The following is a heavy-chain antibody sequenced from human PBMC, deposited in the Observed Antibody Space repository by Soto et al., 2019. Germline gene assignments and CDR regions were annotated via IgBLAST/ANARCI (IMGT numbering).Heavy chain of an antibody. D-gene: IGHD3-10*01. CDR1: GGSISSSNW. CDR3: ARCYYGSGSFWFDP. V-gene: IGHV4-4*02. Sequence: SETLSLTCAVSGGSISSSNWWSWVRQPPGKGLEWIGEIYHSGSTNYNPSLKSRVTISVDTSKNQFSLKLSSVTAADTAVYYCARCYYGSGSFWFDPWGQGTLVTVSS. CDR2: IYHSGST. J-gene: IGHJ5*02.